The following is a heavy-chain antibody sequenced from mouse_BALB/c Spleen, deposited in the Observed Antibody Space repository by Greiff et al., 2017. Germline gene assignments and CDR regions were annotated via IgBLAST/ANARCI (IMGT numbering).Heavy chain of an antibody. V-gene: IGHV2-9*02. J-gene: IGHJ3*01. CDR3: AREAYYGTSFAY. CDR2: IWAGGST. D-gene: IGHD2-10*01. CDR1: GFSLTSYG. Sequence: VQRVESGPGLVAPSQSLSITCTVSGFSLTSYGVHWVRQPPGKGLEWLGVIWAGGSTNYNSALMSRLSISKDNSKSQVFLKMNSLQTDDTAMYYCAREAYYGTSFAYWGQGTLVTVSA.